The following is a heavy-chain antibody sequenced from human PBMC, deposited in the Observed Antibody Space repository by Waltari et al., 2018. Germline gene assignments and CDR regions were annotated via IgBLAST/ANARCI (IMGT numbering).Heavy chain of an antibody. CDR3: ARSYGSGVAEYFQH. V-gene: IGHV1-2*02. Sequence: QVQLVQSGAEVKKPGASVKVSCKASGYTFTGYYMHWVRQAPGQGLEWMGCINPNSGGKNYAQKFQGRVTMTRETSISTAYMELSRLRSDDTAVYYCARSYGSGVAEYFQHWGQGTLVTVSS. CDR2: INPNSGGK. D-gene: IGHD3-10*01. J-gene: IGHJ1*01. CDR1: GYTFTGYY.